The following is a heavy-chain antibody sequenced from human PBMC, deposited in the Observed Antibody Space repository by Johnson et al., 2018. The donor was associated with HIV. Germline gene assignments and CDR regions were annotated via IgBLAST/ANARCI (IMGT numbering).Heavy chain of an antibody. V-gene: IGHV3-74*01. J-gene: IGHJ3*02. CDR2: INSDGSST. Sequence: VQLVESGGDLVQSGGSLRLSCAASGFTFSSYWMHWVRHGPGKGLVWVSRINSDGSSTRYADSVKGRFTISRDNSKNTLYLQMNSLRVEDTAVYYCAKELAADGVDAFDIWGQGTMVTVS. CDR1: GFTFSSYW. CDR3: AKELAADGVDAFDI. D-gene: IGHD6-13*01.